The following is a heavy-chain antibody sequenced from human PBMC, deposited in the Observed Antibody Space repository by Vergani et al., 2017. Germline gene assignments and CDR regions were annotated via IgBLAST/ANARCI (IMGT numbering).Heavy chain of an antibody. CDR3: ARDSDIVVVPAATYYYYYYGMDV. J-gene: IGHJ6*02. V-gene: IGHV1-18*04. Sequence: QVQLVQSGAEVKKPGASVKVSCKASGYTFTSYGISWVRQAPGQGLEWMGWISAYNGNTNYAQKLQGRVTMTTDTSTSTAYMELRSLRSDDTAVYYCARDSDIVVVPAATYYYYYYGMDVWGQGTTVTVSS. CDR2: ISAYNGNT. CDR1: GYTFTSYG. D-gene: IGHD2-2*01.